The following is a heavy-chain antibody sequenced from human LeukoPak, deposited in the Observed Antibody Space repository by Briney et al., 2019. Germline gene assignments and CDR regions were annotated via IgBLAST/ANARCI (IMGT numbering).Heavy chain of an antibody. D-gene: IGHD1-7*01. CDR2: ISGSGGST. CDR3: ARETFGTGTTSSAFDI. V-gene: IGHV3-23*01. Sequence: PGGSLRLSCAASGFTFSSYAMSWVRQAPGKGLEWVSAISGSGGSTYYADSVKGRFTISRDNSKNTLCLQMNSLGAEDTAVYYCARETFGTGTTSSAFDIWGQGTMVTVSS. CDR1: GFTFSSYA. J-gene: IGHJ3*02.